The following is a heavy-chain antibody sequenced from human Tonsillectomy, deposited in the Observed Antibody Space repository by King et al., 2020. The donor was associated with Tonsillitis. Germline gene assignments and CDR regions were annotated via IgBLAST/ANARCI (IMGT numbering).Heavy chain of an antibody. D-gene: IGHD5-18*01. CDR2: IGTAGDT. CDR1: GFTFSSYD. V-gene: IGHV3-13*04. CDR3: ARGDTAMDAFDY. J-gene: IGHJ4*02. Sequence: EVQLVESGGGLVQPGGSLRLSCAASGFTFSSYDSHWVRQATGKGLEWVSAIGTAGDTYYPGSVKGRITISRENAKNSLYLQMNSLRAGDTAVYYCARGDTAMDAFDYWGQGTLVTVSS.